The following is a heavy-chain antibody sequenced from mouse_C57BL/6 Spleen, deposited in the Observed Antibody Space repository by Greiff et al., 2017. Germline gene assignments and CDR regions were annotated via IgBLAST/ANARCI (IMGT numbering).Heavy chain of an antibody. Sequence: QVQLQQSGAELVRPGASVTLSCKASGYTFTDYEMHWVKQTPVHGLEWIGAIDPETGGTAYNQKFKGKAILTAGKSSSTAYMELRSLTSEDSAVYYCTGGVTTVSPFAYWGQGTLVTVSA. V-gene: IGHV1-15*01. D-gene: IGHD1-1*01. J-gene: IGHJ3*01. CDR1: GYTFTDYE. CDR3: TGGVTTVSPFAY. CDR2: IDPETGGT.